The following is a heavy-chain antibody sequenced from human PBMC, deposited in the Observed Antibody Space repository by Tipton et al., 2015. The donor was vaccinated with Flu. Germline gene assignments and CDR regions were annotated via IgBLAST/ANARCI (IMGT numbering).Heavy chain of an antibody. CDR3: AGQDFVLVQEHRAFDY. V-gene: IGHV3-48*03. CDR1: EFTFRSYE. CDR2: ISSSGGSV. D-gene: IGHD2-2*01. J-gene: IGHJ4*02. Sequence: SLRLSCAASEFTFRSYEMNWVRQAPGKGLEWVSYISSSGGSVFYADSVKGRFTISRDNAKNSLYLQMNSLRAEDTAVYYCAGQDFVLVQEHRAFDYWGQGTLVTVSS.